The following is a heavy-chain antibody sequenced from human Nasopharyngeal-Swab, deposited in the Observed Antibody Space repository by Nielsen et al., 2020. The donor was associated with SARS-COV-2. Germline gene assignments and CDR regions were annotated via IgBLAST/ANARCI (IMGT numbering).Heavy chain of an antibody. CDR1: GGTFSSYA. CDR2: IIPIFGTA. D-gene: IGHD3-10*01. CDR3: ARKRRGYYYYGMDV. J-gene: IGHJ6*02. Sequence: SVKVSCKPSGGTFSSYAISWVRQAPGQGLEWMGGIIPIFGTANYAQKFQGRVTITADESTSTAYMELSSLRSEDTAVYYCARKRRGYYYYGMDVWGQGTTVTVSS. V-gene: IGHV1-69*13.